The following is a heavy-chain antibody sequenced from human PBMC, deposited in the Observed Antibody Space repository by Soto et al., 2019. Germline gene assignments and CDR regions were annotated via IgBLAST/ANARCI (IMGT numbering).Heavy chain of an antibody. Sequence: PGGSLRLSCAASGFTFSNYAISWVRQAPGKGLEWVSGIGAASDTYYPVSVQGRFTVSRDNAKKSLYLQMNSLRAGDTAVYYCARGVLGPGDYYYGMDVWGQGTTVTVSS. D-gene: IGHD7-27*01. CDR3: ARGVLGPGDYYYGMDV. CDR1: GFTFSNYA. J-gene: IGHJ6*02. CDR2: IGAASDT. V-gene: IGHV3-13*01.